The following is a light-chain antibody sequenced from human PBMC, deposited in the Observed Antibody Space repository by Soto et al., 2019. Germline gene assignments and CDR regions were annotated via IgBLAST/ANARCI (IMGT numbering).Light chain of an antibody. CDR1: HNINSY. CDR2: AAY. CDR3: QQSYSIPLT. V-gene: IGKV1-39*01. J-gene: IGKJ4*01. Sequence: DIQMTQSPSSLSASVGDRVTITCRASHNINSYLSWYQQKPGKAPKILIFAAYNLQSGVPSRFNGSGSGTDFTLTINSLQPEDLATYYYQQSYSIPLTFGGGTKVEIK.